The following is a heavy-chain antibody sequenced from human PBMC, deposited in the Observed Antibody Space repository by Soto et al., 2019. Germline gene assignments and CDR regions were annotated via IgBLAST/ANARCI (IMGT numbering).Heavy chain of an antibody. J-gene: IGHJ4*02. V-gene: IGHV3-30*18. CDR2: ISYDGSNK. CDR1: GFTFSSYG. CDR3: TKDPHYYATSGYYIFDY. D-gene: IGHD3-22*01. Sequence: QVQLVESGGGVVQPGRSLRVSCAASGFTFSSYGMHWVRQAPDMRLEWVAAISYDGSNKYYADSVKGRFTISRDNSENTVYLQMNCLRAEDTAVYYCTKDPHYYATSGYYIFDYWGQGTLVTVS.